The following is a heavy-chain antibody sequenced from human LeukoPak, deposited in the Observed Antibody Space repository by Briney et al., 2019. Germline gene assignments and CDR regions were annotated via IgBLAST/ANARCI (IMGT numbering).Heavy chain of an antibody. Sequence: SVKVSCTASGFTFTSSAVQWVRQARGQRLEWIGWIVVGSGNTNYAQKFQERVTITRDMYTSTAYMELSSLRSEDTAVYYCAAGLIVVSGYYGMNYRGQGTLVTVSS. J-gene: IGHJ4*02. CDR1: GFTFTSSA. D-gene: IGHD3-22*01. CDR3: AAGLIVVSGYYGMNY. V-gene: IGHV1-58*01. CDR2: IVVGSGNT.